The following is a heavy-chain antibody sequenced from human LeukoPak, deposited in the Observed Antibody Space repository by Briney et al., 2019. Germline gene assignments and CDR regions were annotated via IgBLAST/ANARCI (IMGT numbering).Heavy chain of an antibody. V-gene: IGHV4-39*07. CDR3: ARDSNQLLNP. CDR2: IYYSGST. Sequence: SETLSLTCTVSGGSISSSSYYWGWIRQPPGKGLEWIGRIYYSGSTYYNPSLKSRVTISVDTSKTQFSLKLSSVTAADTAVYYCARDSNQLLNPWGQGTLVTVSS. J-gene: IGHJ5*02. D-gene: IGHD2-2*01. CDR1: GGSISSSSYY.